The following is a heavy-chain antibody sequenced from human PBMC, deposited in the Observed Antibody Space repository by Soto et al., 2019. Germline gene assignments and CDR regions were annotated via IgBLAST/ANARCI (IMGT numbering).Heavy chain of an antibody. CDR1: GFTFSSYS. CDR2: ISSSSSYI. V-gene: IGHV3-21*04. J-gene: IGHJ6*02. Sequence: PGGSLRLSCAASGFTFSSYSMNWVRQAPGKGLEWVSSISSSSSYIYYADSVKGRFTISRDNAKNSLYLQMNSLRAEDTAVYYCARETPPGFYGMDVWGQGTTVTVSS. CDR3: ARETPPGFYGMDV.